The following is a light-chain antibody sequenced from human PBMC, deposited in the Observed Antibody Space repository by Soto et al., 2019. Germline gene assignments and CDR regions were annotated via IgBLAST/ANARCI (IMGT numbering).Light chain of an antibody. Sequence: AIRMTQSPSSFSASTGDRVTITCRASQGISSYLAWYQQKPGKAPKLLIYAASTLQSGVPSRFSGSGSGTDFTIPISCLHSEDFATYDCQQYYSYPPLTFGGGTKVEIK. J-gene: IGKJ4*01. CDR2: AAS. CDR3: QQYYSYPPLT. V-gene: IGKV1-8*01. CDR1: QGISSY.